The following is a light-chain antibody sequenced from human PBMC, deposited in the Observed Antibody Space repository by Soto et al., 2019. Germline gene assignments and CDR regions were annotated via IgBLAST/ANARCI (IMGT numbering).Light chain of an antibody. CDR1: KSDIGVYDF. Sequence: QSVLTQPPSPSCSPGHSVTISCTGTKSDIGVYDFVSWYQHHPGKAPRLIIYEVVQRPSGVPDRFSGSKSGNTASLTVSGLQAADEADYFCKSYAGSNTYVFGSGTKVTVL. CDR2: EVV. J-gene: IGLJ1*01. CDR3: KSYAGSNTYV. V-gene: IGLV2-8*01.